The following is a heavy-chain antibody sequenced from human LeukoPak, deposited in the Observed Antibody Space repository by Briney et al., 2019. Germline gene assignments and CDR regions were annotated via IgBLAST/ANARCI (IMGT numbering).Heavy chain of an antibody. J-gene: IGHJ4*02. CDR3: ARFGGTYYGDFDY. CDR2: FYYSGST. Sequence: SETLSLTCTVSGGSISSSSYYWGWIRQPPGKGLEWIGSFYYSGSTYYNPSLKSRVTISVDTSKNQFSLKLSSVTAADTAVYYCARFGGTYYGDFDYWAQGTLVTVSS. D-gene: IGHD3-10*01. CDR1: GGSISSSSYY. V-gene: IGHV4-39*01.